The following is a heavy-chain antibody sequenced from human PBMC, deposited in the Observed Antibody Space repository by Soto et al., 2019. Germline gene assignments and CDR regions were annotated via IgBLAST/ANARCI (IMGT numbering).Heavy chain of an antibody. V-gene: IGHV4-39*01. CDR3: ARGKQLALDY. CDR2: IYYSGST. D-gene: IGHD6-6*01. CDR1: GGSISSSSYY. Sequence: PSETLSLTCTVSGGSISSSSYYWGWIRQPPGKGLEWIGSIYYSGSTYYNPSLKSRVTISVDTSKNQFSLKLSSVTAADTAVYYCARGKQLALDYWGQGTLVTVSS. J-gene: IGHJ4*02.